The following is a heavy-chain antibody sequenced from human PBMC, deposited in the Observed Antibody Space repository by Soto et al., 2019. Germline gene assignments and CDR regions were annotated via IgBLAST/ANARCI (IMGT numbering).Heavy chain of an antibody. CDR2: ISYDGSTK. J-gene: IGHJ6*02. CDR3: VAGDQDYAMGV. Sequence: QVQLVESVGGVVQPGRSLRVSCAASGITISTYFMYWVSQAPGKGLEWVAAISYDGSTKHYSDSVKGRFTISRDNSKNKLYEQKNILRDDDTALYYWVAGDQDYAMGVWGQGTTVAVSS. V-gene: IGHV3-30-3*01. CDR1: GITISTYF. D-gene: IGHD2-15*01.